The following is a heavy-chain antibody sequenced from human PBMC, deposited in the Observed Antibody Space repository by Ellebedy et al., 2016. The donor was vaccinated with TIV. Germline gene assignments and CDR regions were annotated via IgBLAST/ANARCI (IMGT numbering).Heavy chain of an antibody. D-gene: IGHD3-10*01. J-gene: IGHJ4*02. CDR1: GYTFTSYT. V-gene: IGHV1-3*01. CDR2: INAGNGNT. CDR3: ARDMTYYFGSGSYRD. Sequence: AASVKVSCKASGYTFTSYTMHWVRQAPGHRLEWMGWINAGNGNTKYSQKFQGRVTITRDTSASTAYMELSSLRSEDTAVYYCARDMTYYFGSGSYRDWGQGTLVTVSS.